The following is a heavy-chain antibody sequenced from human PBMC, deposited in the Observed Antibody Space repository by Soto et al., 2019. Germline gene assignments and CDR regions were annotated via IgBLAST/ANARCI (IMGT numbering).Heavy chain of an antibody. D-gene: IGHD3-10*01. CDR3: VRSAMVRGVFSFDY. J-gene: IGHJ4*02. CDR2: TRNKANSYTT. CDR1: GFTFSDHY. Sequence: EVQLVESGGGLVQPGGSLRLSCAVSGFTFSDHYMDWVRQAPGKGLEWVGRTRNKANSYTTEYAASVKGRFTMSRDDSKNSLYLQMNSLKTEDTAVYYCVRSAMVRGVFSFDYWGQGTLVTVSS. V-gene: IGHV3-72*01.